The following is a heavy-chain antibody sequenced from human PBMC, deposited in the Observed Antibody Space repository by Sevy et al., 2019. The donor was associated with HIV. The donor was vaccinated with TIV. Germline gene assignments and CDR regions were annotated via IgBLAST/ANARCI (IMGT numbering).Heavy chain of an antibody. CDR1: GGSISRYY. CDR3: AREMRDTASFDY. V-gene: IGHV4-59*01. J-gene: IGHJ4*02. CDR2: IYYTGST. D-gene: IGHD5-18*01. Sequence: SETLSLTCTVSGGSISRYYWSWIRQPPGKGLEWIGYIYYTGSTNYNPSLKSRVTILVDTSKNQFSLKLSSVTAADTAVYYCAREMRDTASFDYWGQGTLVTVSS.